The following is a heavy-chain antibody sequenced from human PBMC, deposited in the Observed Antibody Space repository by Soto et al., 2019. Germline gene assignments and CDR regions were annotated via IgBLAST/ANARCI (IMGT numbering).Heavy chain of an antibody. Sequence: ASVKVSCKASGGTFSSYAISWVQQAPGQGLEWMGGIIPIFGTANYAQKFQGRVTITADESTSTAYMELSSLRSEDTAVYYCARSYSSSPSSYWYFDLWGRGTLVTVSS. CDR3: ARSYSSSPSSYWYFDL. CDR1: GGTFSSYA. D-gene: IGHD6-6*01. J-gene: IGHJ2*01. CDR2: IIPIFGTA. V-gene: IGHV1-69*13.